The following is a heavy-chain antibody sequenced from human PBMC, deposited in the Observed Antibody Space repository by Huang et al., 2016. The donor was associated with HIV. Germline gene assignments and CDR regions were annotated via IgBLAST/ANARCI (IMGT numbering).Heavy chain of an antibody. CDR3: AKESRWFSDFDQ. CDR1: GFLFSNFG. J-gene: IGHJ5*02. D-gene: IGHD2-15*01. V-gene: IGHV3-30*18. Sequence: QVQLVASGGGVVQPGTSLRLSCAASGFLFSNFGMHWVRQAPGKGLEGVAVISYEGRSDRYSDAVKGRVTISRDNDKNTLSLEMNRLRHDDTAVYYCAKESRWFSDFDQWGQGTLVTVSS. CDR2: ISYEGRSD.